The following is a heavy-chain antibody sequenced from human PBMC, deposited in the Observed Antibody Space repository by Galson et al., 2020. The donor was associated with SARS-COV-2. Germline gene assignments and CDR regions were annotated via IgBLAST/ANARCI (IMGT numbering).Heavy chain of an antibody. D-gene: IGHD3-3*01. Sequence: SETLSLICAVYGVPFSGYYWTWIRQSPGKGLEWIGEINHTESTNYNPSLKSRVSISVVTSMKQFTLRLSSMTAADTAVYYCARRHSDIREATTIFGVVTTPYYYGMDVWGQGTSVTVS. CDR2: INHTEST. V-gene: IGHV4-34*01. J-gene: IGHJ6*02. CDR3: ARRHSDIREATTIFGVVTTPYYYGMDV. CDR1: GVPFSGYY.